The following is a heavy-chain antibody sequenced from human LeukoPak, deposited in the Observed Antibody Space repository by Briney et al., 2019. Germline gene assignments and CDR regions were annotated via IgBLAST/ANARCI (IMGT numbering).Heavy chain of an antibody. CDR3: ARGTGSYFTPYYFDY. J-gene: IGHJ4*02. D-gene: IGHD1-26*01. V-gene: IGHV4-59*01. CDR2: IYFSGSI. CDR1: SCSMSTYY. Sequence: TLSLTCTVCSCSMSTYYWNCIRQPPVRGLEWSGDIYFSGSINYNRSLKSRVTISVDTSKKQFSLRLHSVTAADTAVYYCARGTGSYFTPYYFDYWGQGTLVTVSS.